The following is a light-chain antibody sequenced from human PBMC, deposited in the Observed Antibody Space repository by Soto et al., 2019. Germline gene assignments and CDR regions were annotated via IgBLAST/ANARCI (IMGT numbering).Light chain of an antibody. J-gene: IGKJ5*01. CDR3: QQLNSYPIT. V-gene: IGKV1-9*01. Sequence: DIHLTQSPSFLSASVGDRVSITCRASRGISSYLAWYQQKPGKAPKLLIYAASTLQSGVPSRFSGSGSGTEFTLTISSLQPEDFATYYCQQLNSYPITFGQGTRLEIK. CDR2: AAS. CDR1: RGISSY.